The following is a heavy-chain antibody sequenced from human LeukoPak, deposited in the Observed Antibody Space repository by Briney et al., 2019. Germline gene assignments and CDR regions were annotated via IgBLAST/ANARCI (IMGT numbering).Heavy chain of an antibody. CDR1: GFTFSSYW. CDR3: ATARPGGDCFDY. J-gene: IGHJ4*02. CDR2: INSDGSST. D-gene: IGHD2-21*01. Sequence: GGSRRLSCAASGFTFSSYWMHWVRQAPGKGLVWVSRINSDGSSTSYADSVKGRFTISRDNAKNTLYLQMNSLRAEDTAVYYCATARPGGDCFDYWGQGTLVTVSS. V-gene: IGHV3-74*01.